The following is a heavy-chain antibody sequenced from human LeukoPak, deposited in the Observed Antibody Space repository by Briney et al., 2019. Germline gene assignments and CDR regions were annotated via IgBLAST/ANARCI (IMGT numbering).Heavy chain of an antibody. J-gene: IGHJ4*02. CDR3: ARDVASWGGYTFAY. D-gene: IGHD5-12*01. Sequence: GGSLRLSCAASGFTFSSYWMSWVRQASGKGLEWVANIKQDGSDRYYVDSVKGRFTISRDNGKNSLYLQTNSLRIDDTAVYFCARDVASWGGYTFAYWGQGTLVTVSS. CDR1: GFTFSSYW. V-gene: IGHV3-7*01. CDR2: IKQDGSDR.